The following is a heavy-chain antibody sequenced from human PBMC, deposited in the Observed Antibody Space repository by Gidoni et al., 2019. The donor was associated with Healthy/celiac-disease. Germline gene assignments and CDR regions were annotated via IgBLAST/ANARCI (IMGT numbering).Heavy chain of an antibody. V-gene: IGHV3-21*01. J-gene: IGHJ4*02. CDR3: AREALTIFGVVSPLFDY. Sequence: EVQLVESGGGLVKPGGSLRLSCAASGFTFSSYSMNWVRQAPGKGLEWVSSISSSSSYIYYADSVKGRFTISRDNAKNSLYLQMNSLRAEDTAVYYCAREALTIFGVVSPLFDYWGQGTLVTVSS. CDR1: GFTFSSYS. CDR2: ISSSSSYI. D-gene: IGHD3-3*01.